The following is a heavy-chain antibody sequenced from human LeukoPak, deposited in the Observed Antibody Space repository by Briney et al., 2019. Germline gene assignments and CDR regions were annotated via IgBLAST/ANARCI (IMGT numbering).Heavy chain of an antibody. Sequence: GASVKVSCKASGYTFTNYGITWVRQAPGQGLEWMGWISAYNGNTNYAQKLQGRVTMTTDTSTSTAYMNLRSLRSDDTAVYYCAREDCSGGSCYSLSLTPVFHVFDIWGQGTMDTVSS. V-gene: IGHV1-18*01. J-gene: IGHJ3*02. CDR1: GYTFTNYG. CDR3: AREDCSGGSCYSLSLTPVFHVFDI. CDR2: ISAYNGNT. D-gene: IGHD2-15*01.